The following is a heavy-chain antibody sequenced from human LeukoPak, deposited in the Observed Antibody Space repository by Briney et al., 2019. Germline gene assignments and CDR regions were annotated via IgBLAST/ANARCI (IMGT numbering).Heavy chain of an antibody. V-gene: IGHV3-23*01. J-gene: IGHJ4*02. D-gene: IGHD2-2*01. CDR1: GFTFSSCA. CDR3: AKVGYCRSTSCPTNVDY. CDR2: ISGSGGST. Sequence: QPGGSLRLSCAASGFTFSSCAMSWVRQAPGKGLEWVSAISGSGGSTYYADSVKGRFTISRDNSKNTLYLQMNSLRAEDTAVYYCAKVGYCRSTSCPTNVDYWGQGTLVTVSS.